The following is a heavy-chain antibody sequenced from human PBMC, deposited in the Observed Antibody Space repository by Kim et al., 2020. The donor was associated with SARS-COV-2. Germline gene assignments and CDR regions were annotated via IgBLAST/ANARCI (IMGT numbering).Heavy chain of an antibody. Sequence: SVVVRFTIARHNSKNTLYLQMNSLRAEDTAVYYCASTMMVRRVIIPRWGQGTLVTVSA. CDR3: ASTMMVRRVIIPR. J-gene: IGHJ4*02. D-gene: IGHD3-10*01. V-gene: IGHV3-53*04.